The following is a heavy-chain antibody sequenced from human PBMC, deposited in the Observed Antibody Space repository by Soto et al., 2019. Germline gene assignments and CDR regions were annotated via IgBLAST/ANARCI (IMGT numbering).Heavy chain of an antibody. CDR3: GTLGAAGLLPIDY. J-gene: IGHJ4*02. CDR1: GFTFSSYA. Sequence: GGSLRLSCAASGFTFSSYAMSWVRQAPGKGLEWVSAIGGSGGSTYYADSVKGRFTISRDNSKNTLYLQMNSLRAEDTAVNYCGTLGAAGLLPIDYWGQGTLVTVSS. V-gene: IGHV3-23*01. CDR2: IGGSGGST. D-gene: IGHD6-13*01.